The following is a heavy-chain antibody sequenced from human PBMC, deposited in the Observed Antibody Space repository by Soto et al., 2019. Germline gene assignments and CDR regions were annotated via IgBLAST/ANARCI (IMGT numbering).Heavy chain of an antibody. CDR3: ANTPPIAVDGPDY. Sequence: SETLSLTCTFSVGSISGSPYHWGWIGQPPGKGLEWIGSIGDDGRVYYNPSLTGRATLFVDTSKNRFSLNLNSVTAADTAVYYCANTPPIAVDGPDYWGQGSLFIVSS. CDR2: IGDDGRV. CDR1: VGSISGSPYH. V-gene: IGHV4-39*02. J-gene: IGHJ4*02. D-gene: IGHD6-19*01.